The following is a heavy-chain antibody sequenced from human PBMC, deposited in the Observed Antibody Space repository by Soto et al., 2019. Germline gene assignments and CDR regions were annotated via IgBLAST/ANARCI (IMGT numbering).Heavy chain of an antibody. Sequence: EVQLVQSGAEVKKSGESLRISCKGSGYSFTSYWINWVRQMPGQGLEWMGKIDPSDSYTNYSPSFQGHVTISADKSITPAYLQWSSLNVSDTAMYYCARSSGGYDLKYWGQGTLVTVSS. CDR3: ARSSGGYDLKY. CDR2: IDPSDSYT. CDR1: GYSFTSYW. J-gene: IGHJ4*02. D-gene: IGHD5-12*01. V-gene: IGHV5-10-1*01.